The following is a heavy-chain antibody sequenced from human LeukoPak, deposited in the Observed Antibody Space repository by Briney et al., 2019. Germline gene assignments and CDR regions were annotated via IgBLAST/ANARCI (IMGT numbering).Heavy chain of an antibody. CDR3: ARRTGNSPYYYYGMDV. V-gene: IGHV4-59*01. J-gene: IGHJ6*02. Sequence: SETLSLTCTVSGSSISSYYWSWIRQPPGKGLEWIGYIYYSGSTNYNPSLKSRVTISVDTSKNQFSLKLSSVTAADTAVYYCARRTGNSPYYYYGMDVWGQGTTVTVSS. D-gene: IGHD1-7*01. CDR1: GSSISSYY. CDR2: IYYSGST.